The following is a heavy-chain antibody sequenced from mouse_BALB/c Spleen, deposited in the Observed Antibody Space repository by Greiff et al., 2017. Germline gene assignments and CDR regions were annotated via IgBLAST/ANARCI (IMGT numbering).Heavy chain of an antibody. CDR3: ASGGRYYFDY. D-gene: IGHD3-1*01. Sequence: VQLQQSGPELVKPGASVKMSCKASGYTFTSYVMHWVKQKPGQGLEWIGYINPYNDGTKYNEKFKGKATLTSDNSSSTAYMELSGLTSEDSAVYYCASGGRYYFDYWGQGTTLTVSS. CDR1: GYTFTSYV. CDR2: INPYNDGT. J-gene: IGHJ2*01. V-gene: IGHV1-14*01.